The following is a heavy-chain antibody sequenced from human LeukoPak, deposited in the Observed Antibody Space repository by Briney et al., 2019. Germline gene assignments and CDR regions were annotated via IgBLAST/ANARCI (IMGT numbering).Heavy chain of an antibody. D-gene: IGHD6-13*01. CDR2: ISVYNGNT. J-gene: IGHJ4*02. Sequence: ASVKVSCKASGYTFTNFGISWARQAPGQGLEWMGWISVYNGNTNFAQKLQGRVTMTTDTSTTTAYMELRNLRSDDTAVYYCARDHSSSCQLFDYWGQGTLVTVSS. CDR1: GYTFTNFG. CDR3: ARDHSSSCQLFDY. V-gene: IGHV1-18*01.